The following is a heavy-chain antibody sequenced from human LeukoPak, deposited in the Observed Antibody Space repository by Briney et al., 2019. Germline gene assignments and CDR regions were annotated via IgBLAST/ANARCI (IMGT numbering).Heavy chain of an antibody. D-gene: IGHD4-17*01. J-gene: IGHJ3*02. CDR1: GGSISSGGYS. CDR2: IYHSGST. CDR3: ARLTTVTADAFDI. Sequence: SQTLSLTCAVSGGSISSGGYSWSWIRPPPGKGLEWIGYIYHSGSTYYNPSLKSRVTISVDRSKNQFSLKLSSVTAADTAVYYCARLTTVTADAFDIWGQGTMVTVSS. V-gene: IGHV4-30-2*01.